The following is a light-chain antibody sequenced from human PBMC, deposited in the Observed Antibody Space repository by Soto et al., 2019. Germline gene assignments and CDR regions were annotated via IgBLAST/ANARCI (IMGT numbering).Light chain of an antibody. CDR2: DAS. J-gene: IGKJ1*01. Sequence: AIQLTQSPSSLSASVGDRVTITCRASQGISSALAWYQQKPGKAPKLLIYDASSLESGVPSRFSGSGSGTDFTLTISSLQTEDFATYYCQQFNSYPWTCGQGTKVEIK. V-gene: IGKV1-13*02. CDR3: QQFNSYPWT. CDR1: QGISSA.